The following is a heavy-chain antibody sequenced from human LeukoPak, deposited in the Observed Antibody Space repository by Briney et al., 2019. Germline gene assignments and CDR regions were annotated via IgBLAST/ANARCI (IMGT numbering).Heavy chain of an antibody. J-gene: IGHJ1*01. CDR1: GYTLTEVS. Sequence: ASVKVSCKVSGYTLTEVSMHWVRQAPGKGLGWMGGFDPEDGETIYAQKFQGRVTMTEDTSTDTAYMELSSLRSEDTAVYYCACDSSGYYHEYFQHWGQGTLVTVSS. CDR2: FDPEDGET. D-gene: IGHD3-22*01. CDR3: ACDSSGYYHEYFQH. V-gene: IGHV1-24*01.